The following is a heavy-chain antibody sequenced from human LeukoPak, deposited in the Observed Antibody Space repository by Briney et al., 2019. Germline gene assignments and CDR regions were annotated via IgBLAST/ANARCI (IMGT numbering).Heavy chain of an antibody. J-gene: IGHJ4*02. D-gene: IGHD3-3*01. CDR2: IYYSGST. CDR1: GGSISSSSYY. Sequence: PSETLSLTCAVSGGSISSSSYYWGWIRQPPGKGLEWIGSIYYSGSTYYNPSLKSRVTISVDTSKNQFSLKLSSVTAADTAVYYCARHTRSSGYLFDYWGQGTLVTVSS. V-gene: IGHV4-39*01. CDR3: ARHTRSSGYLFDY.